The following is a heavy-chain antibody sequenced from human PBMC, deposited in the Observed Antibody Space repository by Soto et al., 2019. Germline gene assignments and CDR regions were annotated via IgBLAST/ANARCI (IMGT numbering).Heavy chain of an antibody. Sequence: TLSLTCTVSGGSISSGDDYGSWIRQPPGKGLEWIGYIYYSGSTYYNPSLKRRVTISVDTSKNHFCLKLSSVTAADTAVYYCARAGPLVMGKTLGSWRQGSLVTVSS. CDR1: GGSISSGDDY. CDR3: ARAGPLVMGKTLGS. CDR2: IYYSGST. V-gene: IGHV4-30-4*01. D-gene: IGHD6-6*01. J-gene: IGHJ5*02.